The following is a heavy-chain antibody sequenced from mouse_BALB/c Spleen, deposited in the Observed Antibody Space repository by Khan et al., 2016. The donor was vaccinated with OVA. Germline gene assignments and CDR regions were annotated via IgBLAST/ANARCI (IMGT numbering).Heavy chain of an antibody. CDR2: IWSLGST. CDR3: ARGGLPLAY. D-gene: IGHD2-13*01. J-gene: IGHJ3*01. CDR1: GFSLSNYG. Sequence: QVQLKESGPGLVQPSQSLSITCTVSGFSLSNYGVHWVRQPPGKGLEWLGVIWSLGSTAFNAAFISRLRISTANSNSSVSFKMNRLQTNDSAIYYCARGGLPLAYWVQGTLDTVSA. V-gene: IGHV2-2*02.